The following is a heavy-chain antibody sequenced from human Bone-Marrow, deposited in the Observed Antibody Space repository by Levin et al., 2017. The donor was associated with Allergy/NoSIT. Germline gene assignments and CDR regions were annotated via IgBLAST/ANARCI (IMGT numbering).Heavy chain of an antibody. J-gene: IGHJ5*02. CDR1: GGSFSGDY. V-gene: IGHV4-34*01. CDR3: ARLKKIEVVPVAGRRVHWFDP. Sequence: SQTLSLTCAVYGGSFSGDYWSWIRQPPGKGLEWIGEINHSGSNNYNPSLKSRVTISVDTSKNQCSLKLNSVTAADTAVYYWARLKKIEVVPVAGRRVHWFDPWGQGTLVTVSS. CDR2: INHSGSN. D-gene: IGHD2-2*01.